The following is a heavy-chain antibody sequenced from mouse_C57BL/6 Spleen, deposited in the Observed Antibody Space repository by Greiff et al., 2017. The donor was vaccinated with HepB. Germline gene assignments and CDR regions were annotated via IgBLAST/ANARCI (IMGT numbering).Heavy chain of an antibody. Sequence: QVQLKQPGAELVKPEASVKLSCKASGYTFTSYWMHWVKQRPGQGLEWIGMIHPNSGSTNYNEKFKSKATLTVDKSSSTAYMQLSSLTSEDSAVYYCASPVITTVVADYWGQGTTLTVSS. CDR3: ASPVITTVVADY. CDR1: GYTFTSYW. J-gene: IGHJ2*01. V-gene: IGHV1-64*01. CDR2: IHPNSGST. D-gene: IGHD1-1*01.